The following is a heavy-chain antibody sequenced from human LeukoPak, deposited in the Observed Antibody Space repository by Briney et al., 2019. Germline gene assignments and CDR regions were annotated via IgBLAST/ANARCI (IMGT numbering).Heavy chain of an antibody. V-gene: IGHV5-51*01. Sequence: GELLKISCKTSGSTITAYWIVCLRLVPRKALEFVGMIAPGGPATRYTSTFQCHVTMSADKSLTSAYLQWDSWKASDTAIYYCAVRAGYGSASAYGDWLDPWGQGTLVTVSS. CDR2: IAPGGPAT. CDR1: GSTITAYW. D-gene: IGHD3-10*01. CDR3: AVRAGYGSASAYGDWLDP. J-gene: IGHJ5*02.